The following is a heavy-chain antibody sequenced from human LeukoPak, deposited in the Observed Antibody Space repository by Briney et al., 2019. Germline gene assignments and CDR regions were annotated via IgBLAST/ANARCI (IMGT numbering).Heavy chain of an antibody. V-gene: IGHV3-23*01. CDR3: ATYRQVLLPFES. J-gene: IGHJ4*02. CDR1: GFTFSDYY. CDR2: IFPSGGEI. D-gene: IGHD2-8*02. Sequence: GGSLRLSCVASGFTFSDYYMSWVRQPPGKGLEWVSSIFPSGGEIYYADSVRGRFTISRDNSKSTLSLQMNSLRAEDTAIYYCATYRQVLLPFESWGQGTLVTVSS.